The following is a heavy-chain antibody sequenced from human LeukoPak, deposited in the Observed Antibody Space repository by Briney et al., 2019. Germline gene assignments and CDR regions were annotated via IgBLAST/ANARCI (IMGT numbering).Heavy chain of an antibody. D-gene: IGHD3-22*01. CDR1: GFTLRTSS. CDR2: ISSSGSII. Sequence: PGGSLRLSCAAPGFTLRTSSTNWVRQAPGKGLEWVSYISSSGSIIYNADSVKGRFTTSRDNAKHSLYLQMSSLRAEDTAVYYCAKADDSSGYYYAVHWGQGTLVTVSS. J-gene: IGHJ4*02. CDR3: AKADDSSGYYYAVH. V-gene: IGHV3-48*04.